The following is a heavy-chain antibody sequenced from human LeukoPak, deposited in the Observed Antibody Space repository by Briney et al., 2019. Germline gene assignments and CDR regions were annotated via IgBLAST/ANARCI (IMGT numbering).Heavy chain of an antibody. Sequence: RSGGSLRLSCAASGFTFSSYAMSWVRQAPGKGLEWVSAISGSGGSTYYADSVKGRFTISRDNSKNTLYLQMKSLRAEDTAVYYCANSYDSSFQSGYTYYFDYWGQGTLVTVSS. CDR3: ANSYDSSFQSGYTYYFDY. CDR1: GFTFSSYA. D-gene: IGHD3-22*01. V-gene: IGHV3-23*01. CDR2: ISGSGGST. J-gene: IGHJ4*02.